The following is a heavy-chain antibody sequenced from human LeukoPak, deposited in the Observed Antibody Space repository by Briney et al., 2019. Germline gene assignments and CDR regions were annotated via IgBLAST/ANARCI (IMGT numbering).Heavy chain of an antibody. Sequence: ASVKVSCKVSGYTLTELSMHWVQQAPGKGLEWMGGFDPEDGETIYAQKFQGRVTMTEDTSTDTAYMELSSLRSEDTAVYYCATDPSGPYYFDYWGQGTLVTVSS. V-gene: IGHV1-24*01. D-gene: IGHD2-15*01. CDR1: GYTLTELS. J-gene: IGHJ4*02. CDR3: ATDPSGPYYFDY. CDR2: FDPEDGET.